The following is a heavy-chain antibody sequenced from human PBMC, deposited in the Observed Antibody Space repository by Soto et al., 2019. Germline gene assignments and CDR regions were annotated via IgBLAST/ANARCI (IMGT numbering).Heavy chain of an antibody. Sequence: ASVKVSCKASGYTFTSYDINWVRQATGQGLEWMGWISAYNGNTNYAQKLQGRVTMTTDTSTSTAYMELRSLRSDDTAVYYCARDVAIYSGYDSPVIYWGQGTLVTVSS. D-gene: IGHD5-12*01. V-gene: IGHV1-18*01. J-gene: IGHJ4*02. CDR1: GYTFTSYD. CDR2: ISAYNGNT. CDR3: ARDVAIYSGYDSPVIY.